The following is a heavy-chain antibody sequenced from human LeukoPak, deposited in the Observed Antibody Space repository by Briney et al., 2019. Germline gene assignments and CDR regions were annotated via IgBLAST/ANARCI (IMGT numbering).Heavy chain of an antibody. V-gene: IGHV1-2*02. CDR3: ARDQGDTAMVNWFDP. J-gene: IGHJ5*02. Sequence: ASVKVSCKASGYTFTGYYMRWVRQAPGQGLEWMGWINPNSGGTNYAQKFQGRVTMTRDTSISTAYMELSRLRSDDTAVYYCARDQGDTAMVNWFDPWGQGTLVTVSS. D-gene: IGHD5-18*01. CDR1: GYTFTGYY. CDR2: INPNSGGT.